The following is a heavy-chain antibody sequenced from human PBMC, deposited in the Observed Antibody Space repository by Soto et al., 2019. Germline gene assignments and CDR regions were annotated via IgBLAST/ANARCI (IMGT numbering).Heavy chain of an antibody. J-gene: IGHJ5*02. CDR1: GGSISSYY. D-gene: IGHD3-3*02. V-gene: IGHV4-59*01. Sequence: SETLSLTCTVSGGSISSYYWSWIRQPPGKGLEWIGYIYYSGSTNYNPSLKSRVTISVDTSKNQFSLKLSSVTAADTAVYYCARFELGHFSSASQNNNCFDTWAQGSLVTVSS. CDR3: ARFELGHFSSASQNNNCFDT. CDR2: IYYSGST.